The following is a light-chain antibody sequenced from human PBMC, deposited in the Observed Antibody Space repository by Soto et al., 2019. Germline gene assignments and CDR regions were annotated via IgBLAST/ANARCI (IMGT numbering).Light chain of an antibody. V-gene: IGKV3-11*01. CDR2: DAS. CDR1: QSVSSH. Sequence: EIVLTQSPGTLSLSTGGRATLSCRGSQSVSSHLAWYQQKPGQAPRLHIYDASNRATGIPARFSGSGSGTDFTLTISSLEPEDFAVYHCVQRTTWPWTCGQGSKVEIK. J-gene: IGKJ1*01. CDR3: VQRTTWPWT.